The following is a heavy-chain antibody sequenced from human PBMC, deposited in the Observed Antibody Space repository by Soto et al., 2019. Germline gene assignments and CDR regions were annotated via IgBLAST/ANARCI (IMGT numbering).Heavy chain of an antibody. V-gene: IGHV3-30*18. J-gene: IGHJ6*02. Sequence: PGGSLRLSCVASGFSFSNYGMHWVRQAPGKGLEWVALISYDGSKKYYADSVKGRFTVARDNSKNTLFLQVTSLREEDTAVYYCAKPDIEAGYYFHGMDVWGQGTKVTVSS. D-gene: IGHD5-12*01. CDR3: AKPDIEAGYYFHGMDV. CDR1: GFSFSNYG. CDR2: ISYDGSKK.